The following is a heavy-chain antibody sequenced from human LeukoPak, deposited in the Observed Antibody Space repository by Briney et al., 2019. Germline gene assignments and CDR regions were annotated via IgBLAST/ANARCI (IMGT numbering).Heavy chain of an antibody. V-gene: IGHV1-2*02. D-gene: IGHD5-12*01. CDR2: INPNSGGT. CDR1: GYTFTNYG. CDR3: ARGGKPGSSGYDWRNDQYYYSMDV. J-gene: IGHJ6*03. Sequence: ASVKVSCKASGYTFTNYGISWVRQAPGQGLEWMGWINPNSGGTNYAQKFQGRVTMTRDTSISTAYMDLSRLRADDSAVYYCARGGKPGSSGYDWRNDQYYYSMDVWGKGTTVAISS.